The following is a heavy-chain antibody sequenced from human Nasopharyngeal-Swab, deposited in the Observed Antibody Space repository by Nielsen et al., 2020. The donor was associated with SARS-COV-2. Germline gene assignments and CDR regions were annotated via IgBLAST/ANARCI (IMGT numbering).Heavy chain of an antibody. J-gene: IGHJ5*02. CDR1: GGSVSDTDYF. CDR3: ASYYVGVDGQKRFDL. Sequence: SETLSLTCTVSGGSVSDTDYFWGWIRQPPVTGLEWIGNIDYRRRTFYNPSLKSRVSISVDMSKNQFSLNLHSVTAADTGVYYCASYYVGVDGQKRFDLWGPGTLVTVSS. CDR2: IDYRRRT. D-gene: IGHD1-26*01. V-gene: IGHV4-39*01.